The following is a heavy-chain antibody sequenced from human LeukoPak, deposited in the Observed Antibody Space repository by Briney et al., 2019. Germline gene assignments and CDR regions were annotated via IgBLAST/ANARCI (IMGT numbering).Heavy chain of an antibody. D-gene: IGHD2-15*01. Sequence: SETLSLTCTVSGGSFSTYYWSWLRQSPGKGLEWIGFIYYGGTTNYNPSLKSRVTISLDTSKNQFSLKLTSVTAADTAMYYCARTSIVVVVAATPDYFDYWGQGTLVTVSS. J-gene: IGHJ4*02. CDR1: GGSFSTYY. CDR2: IYYGGTT. CDR3: ARTSIVVVVAATPDYFDY. V-gene: IGHV4-59*01.